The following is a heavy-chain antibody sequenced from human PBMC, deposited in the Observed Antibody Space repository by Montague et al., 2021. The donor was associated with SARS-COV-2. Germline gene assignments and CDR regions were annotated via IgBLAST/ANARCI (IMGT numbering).Heavy chain of an antibody. V-gene: IGHV2-5*02. J-gene: IGHJ5*02. CDR2: IYWDDDK. CDR1: GVSLNTSGEG. Sequence: VKPTQTLTLTCTFSGVSLNTSGEGVGWVRQPPGKALEWLALIYWDDDKRYSPSLKSRSTISKDTTKNEVVLTVANMDPVDTATYYCARYGDYGSWFDPWGQGTLVTVSS. D-gene: IGHD4-17*01. CDR3: ARYGDYGSWFDP.